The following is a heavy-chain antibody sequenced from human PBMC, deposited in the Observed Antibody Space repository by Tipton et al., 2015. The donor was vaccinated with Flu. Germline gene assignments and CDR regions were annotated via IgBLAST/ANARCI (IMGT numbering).Heavy chain of an antibody. Sequence: TLSLTCTVSGGSISSGYYWGWIRQPPGKGLEWIGSIYHSGSTYYNPSLKSRVTISVDTSKNQFSLKLSSVTAADTAVYYCARVDLSGSYTADYWGQGTLVTVSS. D-gene: IGHD1-26*01. J-gene: IGHJ4*02. CDR2: IYHSGST. V-gene: IGHV4-38-2*02. CDR3: ARVDLSGSYTADY. CDR1: GGSISSGYY.